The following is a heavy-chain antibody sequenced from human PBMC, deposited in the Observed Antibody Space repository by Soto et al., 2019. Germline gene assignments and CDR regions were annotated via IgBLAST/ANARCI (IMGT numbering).Heavy chain of an antibody. J-gene: IGHJ6*02. V-gene: IGHV3-53*01. Sequence: GGSLRLSCAASGLTVGDNYMSWFRQAPWMGLEWVSAIYYNGTTYYADSVKGRFTISRDTSKNTLSLQMDSLRVEDTAVYYCVRPLSSGRNYGKDVWGQGTTVTVSS. D-gene: IGHD3-10*01. CDR2: IYYNGTT. CDR1: GLTVGDNY. CDR3: VRPLSSGRNYGKDV.